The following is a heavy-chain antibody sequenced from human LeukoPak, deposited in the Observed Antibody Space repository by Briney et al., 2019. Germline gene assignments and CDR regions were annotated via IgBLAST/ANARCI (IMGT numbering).Heavy chain of an antibody. D-gene: IGHD3-10*01. CDR2: ISAYNGNT. CDR1: GYTFTSYG. CDR3: ARVPQWGFGESYFDY. V-gene: IGHV1-18*01. Sequence: ASVKVSXKASGYTFTSYGISWVRQAPGQGLEWMGWISAYNGNTNYAQKLQGRVTMTTDTSTSTAYMELRSLRSDVTAVYYCARVPQWGFGESYFDYWGQGTLVTVSS. J-gene: IGHJ4*02.